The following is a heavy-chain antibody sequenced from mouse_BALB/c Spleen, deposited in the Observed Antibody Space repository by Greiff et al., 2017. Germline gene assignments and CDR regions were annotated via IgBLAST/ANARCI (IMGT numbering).Heavy chain of an antibody. Sequence: VQLVESGAELAKPGASVKMSCKASGYTFTSYWMHWVKQRPGQGLEWIGYINPSTGYTEYNQKFKDKATLTADKSSSTAYMQLSSLTSEDSAVYFITTFAYWGQGTLVTVSA. CDR2: INPSTGYT. CDR1: GYTFTSYW. CDR3: TTFAY. D-gene: IGHD1-1*01. V-gene: IGHV1-7*01. J-gene: IGHJ3*01.